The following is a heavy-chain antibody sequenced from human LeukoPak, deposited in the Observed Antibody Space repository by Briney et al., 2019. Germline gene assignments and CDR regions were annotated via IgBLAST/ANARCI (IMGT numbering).Heavy chain of an antibody. CDR3: ARENSGYAFDI. J-gene: IGHJ3*02. CDR2: INPSGGST. Sequence: ASVKVSCKASGYTFTAYYMHWVRQAPGQGLEWMGIINPSGGSTSYAQKFQGRVTMTRDTSTSTVYMELSSLRSEDTAVYYCARENSGYAFDIWGQGTMVTVSS. D-gene: IGHD3-22*01. V-gene: IGHV1-46*01. CDR1: GYTFTAYY.